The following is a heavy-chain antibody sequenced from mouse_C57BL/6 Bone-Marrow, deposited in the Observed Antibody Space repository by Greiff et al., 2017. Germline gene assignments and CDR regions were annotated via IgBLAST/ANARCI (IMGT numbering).Heavy chain of an antibody. CDR2: IDPENGDT. J-gene: IGHJ2*01. D-gene: IGHD1-1*01. Sequence: VTLKVSGAELVRPGASVKLSCTASGFNIKDDYMHWVKQRPEQGLEWIGWIDPENGDTEYASKFQGKATITADTSSNTAYLQLSSLTSEDTAVYYCTPLITTVVATFDYWGQGTTLTVSS. CDR1: GFNIKDDY. CDR3: TPLITTVVATFDY. V-gene: IGHV14-4*01.